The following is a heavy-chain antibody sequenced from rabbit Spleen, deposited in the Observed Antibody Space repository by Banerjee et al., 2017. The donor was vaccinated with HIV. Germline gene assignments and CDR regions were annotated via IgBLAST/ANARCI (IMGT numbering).Heavy chain of an antibody. D-gene: IGHD1-1*01. CDR2: INAATGKP. CDR1: GFSFSSNYD. V-gene: IGHV1S40*01. J-gene: IGHJ4*01. Sequence: QSLEESGGDLVKPGASLTLTCTASGFSFSSNYDICWVRQAPGKGLEWIACINAATGKPAYATWAKGRFTISRTSSTTVTLRMTSLTAADRAAYFCARDVVGVIGWNFYLWGPGTLVTVS. CDR3: ARDVVGVIGWNFYL.